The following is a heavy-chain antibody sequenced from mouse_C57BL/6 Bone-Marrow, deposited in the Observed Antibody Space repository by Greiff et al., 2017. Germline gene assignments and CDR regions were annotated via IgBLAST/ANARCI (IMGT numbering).Heavy chain of an antibody. J-gene: IGHJ3*01. CDR1: GYTFTSYW. CDR2: IDPSDSYT. V-gene: IGHV1-69*01. Sequence: VQLQQPGAELVMPGASVKLSCKASGYTFTSYWMHWVKQRPGQGLEWIGEIDPSDSYTNYNQKFKGKSTLAVDKSSSTAYMQLSSLTSEDSAVYYCARPFAYGGQGTLVTVSA. CDR3: ARPFAY.